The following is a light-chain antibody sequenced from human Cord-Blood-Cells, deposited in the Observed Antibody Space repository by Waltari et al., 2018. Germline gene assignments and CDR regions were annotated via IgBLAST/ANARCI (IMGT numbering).Light chain of an antibody. CDR2: AAS. Sequence: DIQMTQSPSSLSASVGDRVTITCRASQSIRSYLNWYQQKPGKAPKLLIYAASSLQSGVPSRFSGSGSGTDFTLTISSRQPEDFATYYCQQSYSTPPTFGQGTKVEIK. CDR1: QSIRSY. J-gene: IGKJ1*01. CDR3: QQSYSTPPT. V-gene: IGKV1-39*01.